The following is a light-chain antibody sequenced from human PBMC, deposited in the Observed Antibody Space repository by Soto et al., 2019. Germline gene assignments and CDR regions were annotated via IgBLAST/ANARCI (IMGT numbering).Light chain of an antibody. Sequence: EIQMTQSPSSLSASVGDRVTITCRASQGISTYLTWYQQKPGKAPKLLIYAASSLQSGVPSRFSGSESETDFTLTISSLQPEDFANYSCQQSYSTTWTFGQGTKVEIK. CDR3: QQSYSTTWT. CDR1: QGISTY. CDR2: AAS. V-gene: IGKV1-39*01. J-gene: IGKJ1*01.